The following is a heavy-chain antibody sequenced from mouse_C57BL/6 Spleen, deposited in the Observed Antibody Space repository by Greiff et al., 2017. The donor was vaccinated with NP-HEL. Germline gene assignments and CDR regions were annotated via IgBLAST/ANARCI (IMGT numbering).Heavy chain of an antibody. V-gene: IGHV3-6*01. CDR3: AIYYDYDWFAY. CDR2: ISYDGSN. Sequence: EVKLVESGPGLVKPSQSLSLTCSVTGYSITSGYYWNWIRQFPGNKLEWMGYISYDGSNNYNPSLKNRISITRDTSKNQFFLKLNSVTTEDTATYYCAIYYDYDWFAYWGQGTLVTVSA. CDR1: GYSITSGYY. D-gene: IGHD2-4*01. J-gene: IGHJ3*01.